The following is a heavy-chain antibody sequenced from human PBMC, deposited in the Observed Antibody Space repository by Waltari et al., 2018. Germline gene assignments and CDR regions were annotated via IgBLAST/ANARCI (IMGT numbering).Heavy chain of an antibody. CDR1: GGTFSSYA. CDR2: IIPSFGTA. J-gene: IGHJ6*02. V-gene: IGHV1-69*01. Sequence: QVQLVQSGAEVKKPGSSVKVSCKASGGTFSSYAISWVRQAPGQGLEWMGGIIPSFGTANYDQKFQGRVTITADESTSTAYMELSSLRSEDTAVYYCARLDVQGGSYLHNYYGMDAWGQGTTVTVS. CDR3: ARLDVQGGSYLHNYYGMDA. D-gene: IGHD3-16*02.